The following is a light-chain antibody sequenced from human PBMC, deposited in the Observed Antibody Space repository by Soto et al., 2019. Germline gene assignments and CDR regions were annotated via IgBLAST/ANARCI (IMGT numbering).Light chain of an antibody. CDR1: QSLLHSDGETY. CDR3: MQATEYPPYT. Sequence: DIVLTQTPLSSPVTLGQPASISCRSSQSLLHSDGETYLSWLQQRPGQPPRLLIYKISNRFSGVPDRFSGSGAGTDFTLKISRVEAEDVGIYCMQATEYPPYTFGQGTQLEIK. J-gene: IGKJ2*01. CDR2: KIS. V-gene: IGKV2-24*01.